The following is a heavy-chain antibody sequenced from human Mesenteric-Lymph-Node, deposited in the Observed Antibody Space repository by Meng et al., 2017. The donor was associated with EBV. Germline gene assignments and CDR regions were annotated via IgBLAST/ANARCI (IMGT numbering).Heavy chain of an antibody. CDR3: ARYGCSGGSCYPYFDY. Sequence: QVQLHAWGAVLLTAPVPLSLSCAVSGGSFTGYCWGWIPHTPGKGLEWIGEINPSGSTNYNSSLKSRVTMSVDTSKNQFSLKLSSVTAADTAVYYCARYGCSGGSCYPYFDYWGQGTLVTVSS. J-gene: IGHJ4*02. CDR1: GGSFTGYC. V-gene: IGHV4-34*01. D-gene: IGHD2-15*01. CDR2: INPSGST.